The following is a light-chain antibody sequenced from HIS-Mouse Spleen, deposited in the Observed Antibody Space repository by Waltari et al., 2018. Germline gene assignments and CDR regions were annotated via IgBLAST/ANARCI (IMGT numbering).Light chain of an antibody. J-gene: IGLJ2*01. V-gene: IGLV3-1*01. CDR3: QAWDSSTAYVV. CDR2: QDS. CDR1: TLGDKY. Sequence: SYELTQPPSVSVSPGQTASIPCSGATLGDKYACWYQQKPGQSPVLVIYQDSKRPSGIPERFSGSNSGNTATLTISGTQAMDEADYYCQAWDSSTAYVVFGGGTKLTVL.